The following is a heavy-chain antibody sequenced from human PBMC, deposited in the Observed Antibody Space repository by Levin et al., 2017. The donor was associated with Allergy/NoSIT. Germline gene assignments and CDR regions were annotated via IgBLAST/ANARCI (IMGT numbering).Heavy chain of an antibody. CDR2: ISTHNGNT. J-gene: IGHJ6*03. CDR1: GYTFKNYG. V-gene: IGHV1-18*04. D-gene: IGHD2-2*01. CDR3: ARFVVTPVCYFCMDV. Sequence: ASVKVSCKASGYTFKNYGISWVRQAPGQGLEWMGWISTHNGNTNYAQSFQGRVTMTTDTSTSTADMELRSLTSDDTAVYYCARFVVTPVCYFCMDVWGKGTTVTVSS.